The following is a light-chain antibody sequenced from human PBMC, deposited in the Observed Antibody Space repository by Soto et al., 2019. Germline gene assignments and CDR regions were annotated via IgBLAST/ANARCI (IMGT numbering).Light chain of an antibody. CDR2: DAS. J-gene: IGKJ1*01. V-gene: IGKV1-5*01. CDR1: QSISSW. Sequence: IPMTHSPSTLSASSLYRFTITFRASQSISSWLAWYQQKPGKAPKLLIYDASSLGSGVPSRFSGSGSGTEFTLTISSLQPDDFATYYCQQYNSYPTFGQGTKVDI. CDR3: QQYNSYPT.